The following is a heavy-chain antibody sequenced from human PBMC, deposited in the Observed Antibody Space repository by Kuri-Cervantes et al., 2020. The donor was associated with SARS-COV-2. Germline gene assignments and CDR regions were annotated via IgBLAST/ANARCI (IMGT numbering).Heavy chain of an antibody. Sequence: LSLTCVASGITFSRYWMYWVRQPPGKGLVWVSRINSDGSTTTYADFVKGRFTISRDNAKNTVYLQMNSLRAEDTAVYYCARDSDYGGGFDLWGQGTPATVSS. CDR1: GITFSRYW. CDR2: INSDGSTT. V-gene: IGHV3-74*03. J-gene: IGHJ5*02. CDR3: ARDSDYGGGFDL. D-gene: IGHD4-23*01.